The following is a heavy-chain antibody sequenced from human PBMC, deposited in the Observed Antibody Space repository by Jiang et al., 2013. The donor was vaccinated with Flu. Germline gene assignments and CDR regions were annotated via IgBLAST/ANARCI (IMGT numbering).Heavy chain of an antibody. J-gene: IGHJ4*01. CDR1: GFTFSDYW. CDR2: IKTDGSEK. Sequence: LLESGGGLVQPGGSLRLSCAASGFTFSDYWMSWVRQAPGKGLEWVANIKTDGSEKYYVDSVKGRFTISRDNAINSLYLQMNSLRAEDTAVYYCARDRYYVDYWGHGTLVTASS. V-gene: IGHV3-7*03. CDR3: ARDRYYVDY.